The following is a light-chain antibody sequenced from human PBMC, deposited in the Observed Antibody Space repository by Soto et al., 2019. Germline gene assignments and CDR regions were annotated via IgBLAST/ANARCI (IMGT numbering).Light chain of an antibody. CDR1: QGISSA. CDR2: DAS. Sequence: AIQLTQSPSSLSASVGDRVTITCRASQGISSALAWYQQKPGKAPKLLIYDASSLESGVPSRFSRSGSGTDFTLTISSLQPEDFATYYCQQFNSYQFTFGPGTKVDIK. V-gene: IGKV1-13*02. J-gene: IGKJ3*01. CDR3: QQFNSYQFT.